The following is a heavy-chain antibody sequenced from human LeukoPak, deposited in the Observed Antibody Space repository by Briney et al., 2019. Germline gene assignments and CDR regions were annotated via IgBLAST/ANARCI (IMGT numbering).Heavy chain of an antibody. D-gene: IGHD2/OR15-2a*01. CDR3: ARSKYYFDY. J-gene: IGHJ4*02. CDR1: SXSISSDY. CDR2: IYYSGTT. V-gene: IGHV4-59*01. Sequence: SETLSLTCIVSSXSISSDYGSWIRQPPGKGLEWIGYIYYSGTTNYNPSLKSRVTMSADTSKKQFSLKLSSVTAADTAVYYCARSKYYFDYWGQGTLVTVSS.